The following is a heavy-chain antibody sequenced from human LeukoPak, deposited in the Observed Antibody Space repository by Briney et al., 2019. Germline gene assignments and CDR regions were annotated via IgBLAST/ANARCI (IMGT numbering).Heavy chain of an antibody. V-gene: IGHV3-7*01. J-gene: IGHJ4*02. D-gene: IGHD2-2*01. CDR2: IKQDGSEK. Sequence: GGSLRLYCAASGFTFSKFWMTWDRQAPGKGLEWLANIKQDGSEKNYVDSVKGRFTISRDNAKNSLFLQMNSLRAEDTAVYYCADPPVGYRGQGTLVTVSS. CDR3: ADPPVGY. CDR1: GFTFSKFW.